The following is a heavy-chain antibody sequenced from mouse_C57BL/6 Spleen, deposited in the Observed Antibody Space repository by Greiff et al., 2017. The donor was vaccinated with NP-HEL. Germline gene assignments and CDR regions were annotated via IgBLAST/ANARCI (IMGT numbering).Heavy chain of an antibody. V-gene: IGHV1-80*01. D-gene: IGHD2-5*01. CDR3: ARGGISYSNYYGC. Sequence: VQLQQPGAELVKPGASVKISCKASGYAFTSYWMNWVKQRPGQGLEWIGEIYPGDGDTNYNRKFKGKATLTVDKSSSPASMQLSSLTAEDSAVYVCARGGISYSNYYGCWGKGATLTVAS. CDR1: GYAFTSYW. J-gene: IGHJ2*01. CDR2: IYPGDGDT.